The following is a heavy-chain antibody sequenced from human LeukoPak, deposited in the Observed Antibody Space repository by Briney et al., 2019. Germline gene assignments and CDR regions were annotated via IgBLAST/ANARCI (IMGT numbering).Heavy chain of an antibody. CDR3: ASGCSGGSCYSD. Sequence: GGSLRLSCAASGFTFSSYAMHWVRQAPGKGLEYVSAISSNGGSTYYANSVKGRFTISRDNSKNTLYLQMGSLRAEDMAVYYCASGCSGGSCYSDWGQGTLVTVSS. V-gene: IGHV3-64*01. CDR1: GFTFSSYA. CDR2: ISSNGGST. J-gene: IGHJ4*02. D-gene: IGHD2-15*01.